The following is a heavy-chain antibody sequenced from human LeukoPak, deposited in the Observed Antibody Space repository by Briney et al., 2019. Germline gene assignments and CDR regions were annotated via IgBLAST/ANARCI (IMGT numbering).Heavy chain of an antibody. CDR2: ISGSGGST. CDR1: GFSFSSYV. J-gene: IGHJ4*02. V-gene: IGHV3-23*01. Sequence: GGPLRLSCAASGFSFSSYVMNWVRQAPGKGLEWVSAISGSGGSTYYADSVKGRFTISRDNSKNTLYLQMNSLRAEDTAVYYCAKRLTYSSGWQPNFDYWGQGTLVTVSS. D-gene: IGHD6-19*01. CDR3: AKRLTYSSGWQPNFDY.